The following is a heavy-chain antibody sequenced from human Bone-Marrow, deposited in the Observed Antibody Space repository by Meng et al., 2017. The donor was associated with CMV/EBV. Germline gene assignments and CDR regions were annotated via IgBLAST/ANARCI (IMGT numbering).Heavy chain of an antibody. J-gene: IGHJ4*02. V-gene: IGHV3-74*01. CDR2: INSDGSST. D-gene: IGHD3-9*01. Sequence: GESLKISCAASGSTFSSYWMHWVRQAPGKGLVWVSRINSDGSSTSYADSVKGRFTISRDNAKNTLYLQMNSLRAEDTAVYYCARSGGSTYYDILTGPDGHDYWGQGTLVTVSS. CDR1: GSTFSSYW. CDR3: ARSGGSTYYDILTGPDGHDY.